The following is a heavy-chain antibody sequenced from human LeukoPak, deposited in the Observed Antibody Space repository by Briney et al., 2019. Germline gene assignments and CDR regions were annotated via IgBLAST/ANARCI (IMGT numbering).Heavy chain of an antibody. D-gene: IGHD2-15*01. V-gene: IGHV1-69*01. CDR3: ARVRDVYCSGGSCYDFDY. CDR2: IIPIFGTA. CDR1: GGTFSSYA. J-gene: IGHJ4*02. Sequence: SVKVSCKASGGTFSSYAISWVRQAPGHGLEWMGGIIPIFGTANYAQKFQGRVAITADESTSTAYMELSSLRSEDTAVYYCARVRDVYCSGGSCYDFDYWGQGTLVTVSS.